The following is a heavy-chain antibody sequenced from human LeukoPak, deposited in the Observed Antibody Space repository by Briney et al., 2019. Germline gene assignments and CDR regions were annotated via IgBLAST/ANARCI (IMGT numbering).Heavy chain of an antibody. Sequence: SETLSLTCTVSGASISTSRDYWGWIRQPPGKGLEWIGSIYYIGDTYYNPSLKSRVTMSVDTSKNQFSLRLSSVTAADTAVYYCSNVDIVATVEPELDSWGQGTLVTVSS. V-gene: IGHV4-39*07. J-gene: IGHJ4*02. CDR3: SNVDIVATVEPELDS. CDR2: IYYIGDT. D-gene: IGHD5-12*01. CDR1: GASISTSRDY.